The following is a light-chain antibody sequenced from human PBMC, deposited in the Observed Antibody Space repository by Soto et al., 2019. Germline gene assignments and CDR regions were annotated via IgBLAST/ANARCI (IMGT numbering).Light chain of an antibody. V-gene: IGKV3-20*01. J-gene: IGKJ4*01. CDR3: QQYGNSPLT. CDR2: DAS. CDR1: QSVTSTH. Sequence: EIVLTQSPGTLSLSPGERATLSCRASQSVTSTHLAWYQQKPGQAPRLLIYDASTRATGIPDRFSGSGSGTDFTLTISRLEPEDFALYYCQQYGNSPLTFGGGTKVDIK.